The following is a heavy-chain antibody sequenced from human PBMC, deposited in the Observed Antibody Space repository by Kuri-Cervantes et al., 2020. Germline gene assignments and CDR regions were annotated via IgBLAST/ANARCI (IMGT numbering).Heavy chain of an antibody. CDR2: IYSGGST. Sequence: GESLKISCAASGFTVNSNYMSWVRQAPGKGLEWVSIIYSGGSTYYADSVKGRFTISRDNSKNTLSLQMNSLRAEDTAVYYCARGGSSWLDYWGQGTLVTVSS. CDR3: ARGGSSWLDY. V-gene: IGHV3-66*01. D-gene: IGHD6-13*01. J-gene: IGHJ4*02. CDR1: GFTVNSNY.